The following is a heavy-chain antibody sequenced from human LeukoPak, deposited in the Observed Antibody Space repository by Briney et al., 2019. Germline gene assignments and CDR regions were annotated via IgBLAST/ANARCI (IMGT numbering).Heavy chain of an antibody. CDR1: GYTFTGYY. CDR2: INPNSGGT. D-gene: IGHD2-15*01. Sequence: ASVKASCKASGYTFTGYYMHWVRQAPGQGLEWMGWINPNSGGTNYAQKFQGRVTMTRDTSISTAYMELSRLRSDDTAVYYCARGSYCSGGSCYGCNCVYWGQGTLVTVSS. CDR3: ARGSYCSGGSCYGCNCVY. J-gene: IGHJ4*02. V-gene: IGHV1-2*02.